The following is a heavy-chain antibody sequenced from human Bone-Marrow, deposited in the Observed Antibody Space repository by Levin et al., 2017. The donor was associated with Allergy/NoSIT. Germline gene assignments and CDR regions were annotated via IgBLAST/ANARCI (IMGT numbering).Heavy chain of an antibody. J-gene: IGHJ4*02. CDR2: ISAYNGNT. V-gene: IGHV1-18*01. CDR3: ARKRLGYYYGSGSYYKYFDY. D-gene: IGHD3-10*01. CDR1: GYTFTSYG. Sequence: ASVKVSCKASGYTFTSYGISWVRQAPGQGLEWMGWISAYNGNTNYAQKLQGRVTMTTDTSTSTAYMELRSLRSDDTAVYYCARKRLGYYYGSGSYYKYFDYWGQGTLVTVSS.